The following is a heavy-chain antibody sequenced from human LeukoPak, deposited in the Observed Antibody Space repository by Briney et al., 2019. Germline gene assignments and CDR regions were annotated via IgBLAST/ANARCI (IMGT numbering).Heavy chain of an antibody. Sequence: GASVKVSCKASGGTFSSYAISWVRQAPGQGLKWMGGIIPIFGTANYAQKFQGRVTITADESTSTAYMELSSLRSEDTAVYYCARVSGYSGYDRDYWGQGTLVTVSS. V-gene: IGHV1-69*01. CDR2: IIPIFGTA. D-gene: IGHD5-12*01. CDR3: ARVSGYSGYDRDY. CDR1: GGTFSSYA. J-gene: IGHJ4*02.